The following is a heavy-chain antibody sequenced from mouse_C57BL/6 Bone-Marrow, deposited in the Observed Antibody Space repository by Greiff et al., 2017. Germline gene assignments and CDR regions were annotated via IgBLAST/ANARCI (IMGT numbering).Heavy chain of an antibody. J-gene: IGHJ1*03. CDR2: ISSGGSYT. Sequence: EVKLQESGGDLVKPGGSLKLSCAASGFTFSSYGMSWVRQTPDKRLEWVATISSGGSYTYYPDSVKGRFTISRDNAKNTLYLQMSSLKSEDTAMYYCARGPSGVWGTGTTVTVSS. V-gene: IGHV5-6*01. CDR1: GFTFSSYG. D-gene: IGHD6-1*01. CDR3: ARGPSGV.